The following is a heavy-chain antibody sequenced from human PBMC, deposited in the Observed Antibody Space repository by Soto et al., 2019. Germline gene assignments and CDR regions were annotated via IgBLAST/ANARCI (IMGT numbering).Heavy chain of an antibody. D-gene: IGHD6-19*01. CDR1: GGSIISYY. Sequence: SETLSLTCTVSGGSIISYYWSWIRQPPGKGLEWIGYIYYSGSTNYNPSLKSRVTISVDTSKNQFSLKLSSVTAADTAVYYCARDLAVAGRGLDYWGQGTLVTVSS. J-gene: IGHJ4*02. CDR3: ARDLAVAGRGLDY. V-gene: IGHV4-59*01. CDR2: IYYSGST.